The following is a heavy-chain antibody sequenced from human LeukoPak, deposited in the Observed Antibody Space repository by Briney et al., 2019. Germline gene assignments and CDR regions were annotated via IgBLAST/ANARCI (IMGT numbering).Heavy chain of an antibody. CDR1: GFTFSSYA. CDR3: AVGSSSGSWFDP. CDR2: ISYDGSNK. J-gene: IGHJ5*02. V-gene: IGHV3-30*04. Sequence: GGSLRLSCAASGFTFSSYAMHWVRQAPGKGLEWVAAISYDGSNKYYADSVKGRFTISRDKSKNTLYLQMNSLRAEDTAVYYCAVGSSSGSWFDPWGQGTLVTVSS. D-gene: IGHD6-6*01.